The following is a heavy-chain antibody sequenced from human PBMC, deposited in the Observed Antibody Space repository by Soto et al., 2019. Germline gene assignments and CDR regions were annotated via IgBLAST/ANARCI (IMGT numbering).Heavy chain of an antibody. CDR3: ARDKYSNYYLINHYYYGMDV. Sequence: GASVKVSCKASGVTFSSYAISWVRQAPGQGLEWMGGIIPIFGTANYAQKFQGRVTITADESTSTAYMELSSLRSEDTAVYYCARDKYSNYYLINHYYYGMDVWGQGTTVTVSS. V-gene: IGHV1-69*13. D-gene: IGHD4-4*01. J-gene: IGHJ6*02. CDR2: IIPIFGTA. CDR1: GVTFSSYA.